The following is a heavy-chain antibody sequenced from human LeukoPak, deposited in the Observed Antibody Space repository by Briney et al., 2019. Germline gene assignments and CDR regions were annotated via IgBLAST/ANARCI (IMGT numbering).Heavy chain of an antibody. Sequence: PGRSLRLSCAASGFTFSSYGMHWVRQAPGKGLEWVAVISYDGSNKYYADSVKGRFTISRDNSKNTLYLQMNSLRAEDTAVYYCAKDGGDIVVVPAAIAFDIWGQGTMVTVSS. V-gene: IGHV3-30*18. J-gene: IGHJ3*02. CDR2: ISYDGSNK. CDR3: AKDGGDIVVVPAAIAFDI. D-gene: IGHD2-2*01. CDR1: GFTFSSYG.